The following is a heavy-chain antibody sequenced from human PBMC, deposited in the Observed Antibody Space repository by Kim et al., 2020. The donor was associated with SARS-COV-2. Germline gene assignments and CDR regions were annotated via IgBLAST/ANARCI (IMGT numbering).Heavy chain of an antibody. CDR2: IKGKTDGGTS. CDR3: TTVFMR. V-gene: IGHV3-15*07. Sequence: GGSLRLSCAVSGIPFSNAWFNWVRQSPGKGLEWVGRIKGKTDGGTSDLAAPVKGRFAISRDDSENTLYLLMNNVKTDDSAVYSCTTVFMRWGQGTLVTVSS. D-gene: IGHD3-16*01. J-gene: IGHJ4*02. CDR1: GIPFSNAW.